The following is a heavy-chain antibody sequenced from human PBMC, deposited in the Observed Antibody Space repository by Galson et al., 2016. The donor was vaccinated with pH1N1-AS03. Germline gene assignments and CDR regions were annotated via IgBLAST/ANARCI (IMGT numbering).Heavy chain of an antibody. D-gene: IGHD5-18*01. CDR3: VKNRGYTYGYPNFDY. V-gene: IGHV3-64D*06. CDR1: GFTFSTNA. CDR2: ISGNGNIT. J-gene: IGHJ4*02. Sequence: SLRLSCAASGFTFSTNAMHWVRQAPGKGLEYVSAISGNGNITYYTDSVKGRFTISRDNSKNTLYLQMSSLTAEDTAIYYCVKNRGYTYGYPNFDYWGQGTLVTVSS.